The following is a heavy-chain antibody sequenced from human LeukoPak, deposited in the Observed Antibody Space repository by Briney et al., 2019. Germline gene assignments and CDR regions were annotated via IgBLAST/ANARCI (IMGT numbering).Heavy chain of an antibody. J-gene: IGHJ3*02. D-gene: IGHD1/OR15-1a*01. Sequence: GGSLRLSCAASGFTFSSYVMSWVRQAPGKGLEWVSAISGSGVTPYYADSVKGRFTISRDTSKNTLDLHLNSLRAEDTAMFYCAKVDITGTIPRAFDIWGQGTMVTVSS. V-gene: IGHV3-23*01. CDR1: GFTFSSYV. CDR3: AKVDITGTIPRAFDI. CDR2: ISGSGVTP.